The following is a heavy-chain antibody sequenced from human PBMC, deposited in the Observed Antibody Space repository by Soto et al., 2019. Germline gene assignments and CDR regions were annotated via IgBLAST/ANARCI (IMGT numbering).Heavy chain of an antibody. J-gene: IGHJ5*02. Sequence: GGSLRLSCAASGFTFSSYEMNWVRQAPGKGLEWVSRINMDGTKTAYADSVKGRFTVSRDNANNTLYLQMNSLGVEDTAVYYCARDYYYDSRSSSVNWFDPWGQGTLVTVSS. CDR2: INMDGTKT. CDR3: ARDYYYDSRSSSVNWFDP. CDR1: GFTFSSYE. D-gene: IGHD3-22*01. V-gene: IGHV3-74*01.